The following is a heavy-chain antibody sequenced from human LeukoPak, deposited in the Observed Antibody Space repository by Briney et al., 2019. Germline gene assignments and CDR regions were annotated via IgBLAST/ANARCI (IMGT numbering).Heavy chain of an antibody. V-gene: IGHV4-34*01. CDR3: ARETLRFLEWLSPPHAFDI. Sequence: PSETLSLTCAVYGGSFSGYYWSWIRQPPGKGLEWIGEINHSGGTNYSPSLKSRVTISVDTSKNQFSLKLSSVTAADTAVYYCARETLRFLEWLSPPHAFDIWGQGTMVTVSS. CDR1: GGSFSGYY. J-gene: IGHJ3*02. CDR2: INHSGGT. D-gene: IGHD3-3*01.